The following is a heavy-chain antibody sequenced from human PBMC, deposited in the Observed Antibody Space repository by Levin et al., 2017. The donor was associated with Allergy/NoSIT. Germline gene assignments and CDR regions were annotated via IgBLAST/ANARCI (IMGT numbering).Heavy chain of an antibody. CDR1: GFTFSSYG. J-gene: IGHJ3*01. CDR3: ARERAPFDAFDL. Sequence: PGGSLRLSCAASGFTFSSYGMHWVRQAPDKGLEWVAVIWSGGTNKFYADSVKGRFTFSRDNSKSTLYLQMNSLRAEDTAVYYCARERAPFDAFDLWGQGTLVTVSS. V-gene: IGHV3-33*01. CDR2: IWSGGTNK.